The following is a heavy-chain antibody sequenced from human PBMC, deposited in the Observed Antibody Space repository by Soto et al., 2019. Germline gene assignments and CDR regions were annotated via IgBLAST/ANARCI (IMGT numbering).Heavy chain of an antibody. CDR2: IRSETDSYAT. V-gene: IGHV3-73*01. CDR1: GFTFSGSA. Sequence: EVQLVESGGGLVQPGGSLKISCAASGFTFSGSAMHWVRQASGKGLEWVGRIRSETDSYATSYAASVKGRFTISRDDSKNTVYLQMNSLKTDDTAVYYCTRRGVTSNEGSDYWGQGTLVAVSS. J-gene: IGHJ4*02. CDR3: TRRGVTSNEGSDY. D-gene: IGHD2-21*02.